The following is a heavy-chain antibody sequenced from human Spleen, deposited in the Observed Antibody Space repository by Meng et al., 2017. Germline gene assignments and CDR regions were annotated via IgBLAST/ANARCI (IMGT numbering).Heavy chain of an antibody. J-gene: IGHJ4*02. Sequence: GESLKISCAASGFTFSSYAMHWVRQAPGKGLEWVAVISYDGSNKYYADSVKGRFTISRDNSKSTLYLQMNSLRAEDTAVYYCARGMGLYYYDSSGFDYWGQG. CDR3: ARGMGLYYYDSSGFDY. CDR1: GFTFSSYA. V-gene: IGHV3-30*01. D-gene: IGHD3-22*01. CDR2: ISYDGSNK.